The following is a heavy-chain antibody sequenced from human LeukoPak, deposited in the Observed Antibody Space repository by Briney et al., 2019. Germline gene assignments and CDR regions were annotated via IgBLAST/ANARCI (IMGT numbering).Heavy chain of an antibody. CDR3: ARCVVVPAASPRDGNWFDP. J-gene: IGHJ5*02. D-gene: IGHD2-2*01. V-gene: IGHV3-30-3*01. CDR2: ISYDGSNK. Sequence: GGSLRLSCAASGFTFSSYAMHWVRQAPGKGLEWVAVISYDGSNKYYADSVKGRFTISRDNSKNTLYLQMNSLRAEDTAVYYCARCVVVPAASPRDGNWFDPWGQGTLVTVSS. CDR1: GFTFSSYA.